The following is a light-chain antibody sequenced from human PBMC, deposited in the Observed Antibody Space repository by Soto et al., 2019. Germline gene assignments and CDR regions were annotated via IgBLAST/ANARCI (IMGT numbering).Light chain of an antibody. CDR3: QSSDSSLNV. J-gene: IGLJ1*01. CDR1: SSNIGAGYD. Sequence: QSVLTQPPSVSGAPGQRVTISCTGGSSNIGAGYDVHWYQQLPGTAPKLLIYGNSNRPSGVPDRFSGSKSGTSASLAITGLQAEDEADYYCQSSDSSLNVFGTGTKLTVL. CDR2: GNS. V-gene: IGLV1-40*01.